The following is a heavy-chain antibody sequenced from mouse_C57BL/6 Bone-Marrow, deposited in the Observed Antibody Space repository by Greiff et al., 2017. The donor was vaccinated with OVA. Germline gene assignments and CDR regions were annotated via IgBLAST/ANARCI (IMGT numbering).Heavy chain of an antibody. CDR1: GFSLTSYG. D-gene: IGHD1-1*01. V-gene: IGHV2-4*01. J-gene: IGHJ1*03. CDR2: IWSGGST. CDR3: AKTGFITTVVATLDWYFDV. Sequence: QVHVKQSGPGLVQPSQSLSITCTVSGFSLTSYGVHWVRQPPGKGLEWLGVIWSGGSTDYNAAFISRLSISKDNSTSQVFFKMNSLQADDTAIYYCAKTGFITTVVATLDWYFDVWGTGTTVTVSS.